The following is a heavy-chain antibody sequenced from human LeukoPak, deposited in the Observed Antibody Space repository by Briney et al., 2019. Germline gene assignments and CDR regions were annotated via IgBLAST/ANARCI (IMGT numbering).Heavy chain of an antibody. V-gene: IGHV4-4*07. J-gene: IGHJ5*02. D-gene: IGHD3-10*01. Sequence: PSVTLSLTCTVSGGSISSYYWSWIRQPAGKGLELIGRIYTSGSTNYHPSLKSRVTISVDTSKNQFSLKLSSVTAADTAVYYCARHFCGGSGHCLTTGNNWFDPWGQGTLLTVSS. CDR1: GGSISSYY. CDR2: IYTSGST. CDR3: ARHFCGGSGHCLTTGNNWFDP.